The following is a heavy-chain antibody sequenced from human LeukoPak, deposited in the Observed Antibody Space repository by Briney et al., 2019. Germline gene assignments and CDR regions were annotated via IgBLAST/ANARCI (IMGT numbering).Heavy chain of an antibody. CDR3: ARAPSLLRFLEWLFDD. V-gene: IGHV1-69*13. Sequence: ASVKVSCKASGGTFSSYAISWVRQAPGQGLESMGGIIPIFGTANYAQKFQGRVTITADESTSTAYMELSSLRSEDTAVYYCARAPSLLRFLEWLFDDWGQGTLVTVSS. J-gene: IGHJ5*02. D-gene: IGHD3-3*01. CDR1: GGTFSSYA. CDR2: IIPIFGTA.